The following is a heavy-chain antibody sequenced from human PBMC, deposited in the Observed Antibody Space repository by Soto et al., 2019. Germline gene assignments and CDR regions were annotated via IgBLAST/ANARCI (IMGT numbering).Heavy chain of an antibody. CDR2: ISGSGGST. Sequence: GGSLRLSCAASGFTFSSYAMSWVRQAPGKGLEWVSAISGSGGSTYYADSVKGRFTISRDNSKNTLYLQMNSLRAEDTAVYYCAEVVRYYYDSSGYYDYWGQGTLVTVSS. D-gene: IGHD3-22*01. J-gene: IGHJ4*02. CDR3: AEVVRYYYDSSGYYDY. CDR1: GFTFSSYA. V-gene: IGHV3-23*01.